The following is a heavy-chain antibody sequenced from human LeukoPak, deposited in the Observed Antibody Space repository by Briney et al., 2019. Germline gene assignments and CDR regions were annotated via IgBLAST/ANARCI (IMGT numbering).Heavy chain of an antibody. Sequence: ASVKVSCKASGYTFTSYGISWVRQAPGQGLEWMGWISAYNGTTNYAQKFQSRVTMTTDKSTSTAYMELRSLRSDATAVYYCVRYRYCSSNSCYTEYYDYYMDVWGKGTTVTVSS. CDR1: GYTFTSYG. CDR2: ISAYNGTT. J-gene: IGHJ6*03. D-gene: IGHD2-2*02. V-gene: IGHV1-18*01. CDR3: VRYRYCSSNSCYTEYYDYYMDV.